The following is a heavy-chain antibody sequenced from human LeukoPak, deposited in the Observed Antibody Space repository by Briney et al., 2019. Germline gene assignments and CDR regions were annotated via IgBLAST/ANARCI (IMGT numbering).Heavy chain of an antibody. Sequence: GGSLRLSCAASGFTFSSYGMHWVRQAPGKGLEWVAVISYDGSNKYYADSVKGRFTISRDNSKNTLYLQMNSLRAEDTAVYYCARDQVWFGESYYFDYWGQGTLVTVSS. CDR2: ISYDGSNK. CDR1: GFTFSSYG. D-gene: IGHD3-10*01. V-gene: IGHV3-30*03. CDR3: ARDQVWFGESYYFDY. J-gene: IGHJ4*02.